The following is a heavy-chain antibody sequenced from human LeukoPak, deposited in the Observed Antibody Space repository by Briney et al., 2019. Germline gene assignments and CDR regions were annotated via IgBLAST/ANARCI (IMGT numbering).Heavy chain of an antibody. J-gene: IGHJ5*02. Sequence: GGSXSSYYWSWIRQPAGKGLEWIGRIYTSGSTNYNPSLKSRVTMSVDTSKKXFSLKLSSVTVADTAVYYCXXXXXXXXXKXXXXPWGQGXLXTVSS. CDR2: IYTSGST. V-gene: IGHV4-4*07. CDR3: XXXXXXXXXKXXXXP. CDR1: GGSXSSYY.